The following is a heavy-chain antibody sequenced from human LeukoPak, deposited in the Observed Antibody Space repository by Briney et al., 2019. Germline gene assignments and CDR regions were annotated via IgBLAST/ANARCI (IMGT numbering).Heavy chain of an antibody. Sequence: GGSLRLSCAASGFTFSSYWMHWVRQAPGKGLVWVSRINSDGSSTSYADSVKGRFTISRDNAKNTLYLQMNSLRAEDTAVYYCAREAGAWYYDFWSGYLGWFDPWGQGTLVTVSS. D-gene: IGHD3-3*01. CDR3: AREAGAWYYDFWSGYLGWFDP. V-gene: IGHV3-74*01. J-gene: IGHJ5*02. CDR1: GFTFSSYW. CDR2: INSDGSST.